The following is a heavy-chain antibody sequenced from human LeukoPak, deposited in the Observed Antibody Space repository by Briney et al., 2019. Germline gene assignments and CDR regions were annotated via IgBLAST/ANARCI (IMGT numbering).Heavy chain of an antibody. Sequence: GGSLRLTCAASGFTFSSYSMNWVRQAPGKGLEWVSSISSSSSYIYYADSVKGRFTISRDNAKNSLYLQMNSLRAEDTAVYYCSRDLFYDSSGYAFDIWGQGTMVTVSS. V-gene: IGHV3-21*01. CDR3: SRDLFYDSSGYAFDI. J-gene: IGHJ3*02. D-gene: IGHD3-22*01. CDR1: GFTFSSYS. CDR2: ISSSSSYI.